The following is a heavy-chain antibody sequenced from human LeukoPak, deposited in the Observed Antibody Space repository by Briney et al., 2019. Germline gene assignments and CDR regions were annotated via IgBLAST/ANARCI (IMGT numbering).Heavy chain of an antibody. CDR1: GYTFIGYY. J-gene: IGHJ3*02. Sequence: GASVKVSCKASGYTFIGYYIHWVRQAPGQGLEWMGWINPNSGGTDFAQRFQGRVTMTRDTSISTVYMELSRLRSDDTAVYYCARGGDIVVVPTVCVFDIWGQGTLVTVSS. CDR3: ARGGDIVVVPTVCVFDI. V-gene: IGHV1-2*02. CDR2: INPNSGGT. D-gene: IGHD2-2*01.